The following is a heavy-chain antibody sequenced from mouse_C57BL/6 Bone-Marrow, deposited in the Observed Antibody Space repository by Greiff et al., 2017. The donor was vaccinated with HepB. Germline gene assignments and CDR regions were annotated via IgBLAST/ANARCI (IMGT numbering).Heavy chain of an antibody. CDR3: ARFYYSNYGGAMDY. CDR1: GFTFSSYA. Sequence: EVQRVESGGGLVKPGGSLKLSCAASGFTFSSYAMSWVRQTPEKRLEWVATISDGGSYTYYPDNVKGRFTISRDNAKNNLYLQMSHLKSEDTAMYYCARFYYSNYGGAMDYWGRGTSVTVSS. J-gene: IGHJ4*01. CDR2: ISDGGSYT. D-gene: IGHD2-5*01. V-gene: IGHV5-4*01.